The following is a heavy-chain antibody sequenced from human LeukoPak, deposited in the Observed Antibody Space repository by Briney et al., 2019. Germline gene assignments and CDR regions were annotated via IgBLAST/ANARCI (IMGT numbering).Heavy chain of an antibody. V-gene: IGHV3-7*01. D-gene: IGHD3-16*01. J-gene: IGHJ4*02. Sequence: GGSLRLSCAVSGFTFSNYWMSWVRQAPGKGLEWVANIKQDGSEKDYVDSVKGRFTISRDNAKNSLYLQMNSLRADDTAVYYCARDSHYVWGSIPSDYWGQGTLVIVSS. CDR3: ARDSHYVWGSIPSDY. CDR2: IKQDGSEK. CDR1: GFTFSNYW.